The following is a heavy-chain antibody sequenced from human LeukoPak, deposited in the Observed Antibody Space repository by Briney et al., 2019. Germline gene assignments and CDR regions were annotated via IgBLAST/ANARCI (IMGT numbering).Heavy chain of an antibody. CDR2: ISYDGSNK. J-gene: IGHJ4*02. Sequence: GGSLRLSCAASGFTFSSYAMHWVRQAPGKGLEWVAVISYDGSNKYYADSVKGRFTISRDNSKNTLYLQMNSLRAEDTAVYYCARPRQEWLSGFDYWGQGTLVTVSS. CDR3: ARPRQEWLSGFDY. CDR1: GFTFSSYA. D-gene: IGHD6-19*01. V-gene: IGHV3-30*04.